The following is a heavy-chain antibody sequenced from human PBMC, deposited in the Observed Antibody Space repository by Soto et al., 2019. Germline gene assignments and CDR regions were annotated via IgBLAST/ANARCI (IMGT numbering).Heavy chain of an antibody. J-gene: IGHJ4*02. D-gene: IGHD3-10*01. CDR2: ISYDGSNK. CDR3: AKDPLYGSGSYSPYFDY. CDR1: GFTFSSYG. V-gene: IGHV3-30*18. Sequence: QVQLVESGGGVVQPGRSLRLSCAASGFTFSSYGMHWVRQAPGKGLEWVAVISYDGSNKYYADSVKGRFTISRDNSKNTLYLPMNSLRAEDTAVYYCAKDPLYGSGSYSPYFDYWGQGTLVTVSS.